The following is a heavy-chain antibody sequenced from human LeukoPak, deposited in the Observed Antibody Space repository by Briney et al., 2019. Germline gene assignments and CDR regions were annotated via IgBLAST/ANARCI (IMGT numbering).Heavy chain of an antibody. CDR3: ARWAGLCTSNNCYNPFDY. CDR1: GGTFSSYT. CDR2: IIPIFGTT. Sequence: GASVKVSCKASGGTFSSYTFSWVRQAPGQGLEWMGGIIPIFGTTTYAQKFQGRVTVITDESASTVYMELSSLRSEDTAVYYCARWAGLCTSNNCYNPFDYWGQGTLVTVSS. D-gene: IGHD2-2*02. J-gene: IGHJ4*02. V-gene: IGHV1-69*05.